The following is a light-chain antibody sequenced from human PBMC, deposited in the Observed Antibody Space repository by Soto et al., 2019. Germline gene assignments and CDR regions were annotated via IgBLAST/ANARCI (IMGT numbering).Light chain of an antibody. CDR2: LGS. CDR3: MQALQTPV. J-gene: IGKJ4*01. CDR1: QSLLHSNGYNY. V-gene: IGKV2-28*01. Sequence: DIVMTQSPLSLPVTHGEPASISCRSSQSLLHSNGYNYLDWYLQKPGQSPQLLIYLGSTRASGVPDRFSASGSGTYFTLKISREEAEEVGGYYCMQALQTPVFGGGTKVEIK.